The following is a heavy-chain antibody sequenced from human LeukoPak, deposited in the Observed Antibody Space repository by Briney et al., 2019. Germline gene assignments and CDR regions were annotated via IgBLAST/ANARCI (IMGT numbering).Heavy chain of an antibody. Sequence: PSETLSLTCTVSGHSISSGGYDWRWVREHGGKGLEWIGDIYYSGSTYYTPSLKSRVTISVDTSKNQFSLKLSSVTAADTAVYYCARVLAYCGGDCYPNWFDAWGQGTLVTVS. CDR2: IYYSGST. D-gene: IGHD2-21*02. V-gene: IGHV4-31*03. CDR1: GHSISSGGYD. CDR3: ARVLAYCGGDCYPNWFDA. J-gene: IGHJ5*02.